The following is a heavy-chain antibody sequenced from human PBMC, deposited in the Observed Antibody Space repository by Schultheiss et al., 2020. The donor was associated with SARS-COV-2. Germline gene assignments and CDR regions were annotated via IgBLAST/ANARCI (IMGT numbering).Heavy chain of an antibody. CDR3: AKVSLGDVSYMYNFDY. J-gene: IGHJ4*02. D-gene: IGHD1-26*01. Sequence: GGSLRLSCAASGFTFRYYAMSWVRQAPGKGLEWVSVITGNGVNTYYADSVKGRFTISRDNSKNTLYLQMNSLRAEDTAVYYCAKVSLGDVSYMYNFDYWGQGTLVTVSS. CDR2: ITGNGVNT. CDR1: GFTFRYYA. V-gene: IGHV3-23*01.